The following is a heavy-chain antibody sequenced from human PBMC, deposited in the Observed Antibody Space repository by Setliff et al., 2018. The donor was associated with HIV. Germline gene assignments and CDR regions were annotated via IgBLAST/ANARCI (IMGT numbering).Heavy chain of an antibody. Sequence: SETLSLTCTVSGGSLSSSNYYCGWIRQPPGKGLEWIGSIYYSGNTYYNPSLKSRVTISGDTSKKQFSLKLRAVTAADSAVYYCAREHFWSGYYSYDAFDIWGQGTMVTVSS. J-gene: IGHJ3*02. CDR1: GGSLSSSNYY. V-gene: IGHV4-39*02. CDR3: AREHFWSGYYSYDAFDI. CDR2: IYYSGNT. D-gene: IGHD3-3*02.